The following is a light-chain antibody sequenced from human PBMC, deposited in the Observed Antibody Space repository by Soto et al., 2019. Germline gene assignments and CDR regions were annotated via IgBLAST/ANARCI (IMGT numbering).Light chain of an antibody. Sequence: DIQMTQSPSSLSASVGDRVTITCRASQSISSYLNWYQQKPGKAPKLLIYAASSLQSGVPSRFSGSGSGTDFTLTISRLPPEDFATYYCQQSYSTPHTFGQGTKLEIK. V-gene: IGKV1-39*01. CDR2: AAS. CDR3: QQSYSTPHT. CDR1: QSISSY. J-gene: IGKJ2*01.